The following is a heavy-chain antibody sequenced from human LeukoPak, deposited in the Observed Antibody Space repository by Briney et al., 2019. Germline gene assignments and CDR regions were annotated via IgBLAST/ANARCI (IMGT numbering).Heavy chain of an antibody. V-gene: IGHV1-69*01. Sequence: ASVKVSCKASGGTFRSFAFTWVRQAPGQGLEWMGGIIPIFGTVNYAQKFQGRLTIIADESTSAAYMELSSLRSEDTAVYYCARGDIAVAGTDFWGQGTLVTVSS. J-gene: IGHJ4*02. CDR2: IIPIFGTV. CDR1: GGTFRSFA. D-gene: IGHD6-19*01. CDR3: ARGDIAVAGTDF.